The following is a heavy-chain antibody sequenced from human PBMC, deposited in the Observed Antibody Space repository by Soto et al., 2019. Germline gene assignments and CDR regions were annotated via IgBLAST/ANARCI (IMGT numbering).Heavy chain of an antibody. V-gene: IGHV4-59*01. D-gene: IGHD6-19*01. J-gene: IGHJ5*02. CDR1: GGSISSYY. CDR3: SFSFVAVAVTYICFLP. Sequence: SETVTLTCTVSGGSISSYYWSWIRQPPGKGGEWSGDSYYSGSSNYNPSLTSRLTISVDTSKNQFSLKLSSVTAADTAVYYCSFSFVAVAVTYICFLPLRHAPLVTVSP. CDR2: SYYSGSS.